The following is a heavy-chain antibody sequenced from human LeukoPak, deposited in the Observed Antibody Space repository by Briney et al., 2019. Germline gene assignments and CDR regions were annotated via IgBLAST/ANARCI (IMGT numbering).Heavy chain of an antibody. CDR3: AKGRGSGNYNWFDP. J-gene: IGHJ5*02. CDR1: GLTFSNYA. D-gene: IGHD3-10*01. Sequence: GGSLRLSCAASGLTFSNYAMSWGRQAPGKGLERVSVISGGGANTDYAHSVKGRFTISRDNSKNTLYLQMISLRAEDTAVYYCAKGRGSGNYNWFDPWGQGTLVNVSS. V-gene: IGHV3-23*01. CDR2: ISGGGANT.